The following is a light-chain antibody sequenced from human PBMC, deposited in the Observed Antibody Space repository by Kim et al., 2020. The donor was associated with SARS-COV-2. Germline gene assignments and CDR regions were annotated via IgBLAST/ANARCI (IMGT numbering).Light chain of an antibody. CDR3: QQYNSYSYT. Sequence: ASVGDRVTSTCRASKSISSWLAWYQQKPGKAPKLLIYDASSLESGVPSRFSGSGSGTEFTLTISSLQPDDFATYYCQQYNSYSYTFGQGTKLEI. J-gene: IGKJ2*01. CDR2: DAS. V-gene: IGKV1-5*01. CDR1: KSISSW.